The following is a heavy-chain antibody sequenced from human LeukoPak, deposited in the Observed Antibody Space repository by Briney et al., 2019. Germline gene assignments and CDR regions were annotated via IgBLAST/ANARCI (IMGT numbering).Heavy chain of an antibody. CDR1: GFTFSSFP. Sequence: PGGSLRLSCAASGFTFSSFPMSGAPRPPGKGWEWFSPISGSGGSTYYADSVKGRFTIARDNSKNTLYLQMNSLRAEDTAVYYCAKGQRIVVVTGFKEWGQGTLVTVSS. D-gene: IGHD2-21*02. V-gene: IGHV3-23*01. J-gene: IGHJ4*02. CDR2: ISGSGGST. CDR3: AKGQRIVVVTGFKE.